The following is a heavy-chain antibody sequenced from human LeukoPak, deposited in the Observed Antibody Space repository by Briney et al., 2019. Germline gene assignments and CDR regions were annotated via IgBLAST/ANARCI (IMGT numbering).Heavy chain of an antibody. CDR2: ISWNSGSI. J-gene: IGHJ4*02. CDR3: AKGAVTPEGSFDY. D-gene: IGHD4-17*01. V-gene: IGHV3-9*01. CDR1: GFTVSSNY. Sequence: GGSLRLSCAASGFTVSSNYMSWVRQAPGKGLEWVSGISWNSGSIGYADSVKGRFTISRDNAKNSLYLQMNSLRAEDTALYYCAKGAVTPEGSFDYWGQGTLVTVSS.